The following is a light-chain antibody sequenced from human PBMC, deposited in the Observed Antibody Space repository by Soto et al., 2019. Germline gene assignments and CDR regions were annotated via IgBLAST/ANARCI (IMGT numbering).Light chain of an antibody. J-gene: IGKJ1*01. CDR1: QGIGDT. Sequence: EVVLTQSPATLSVSPGEGVTLSCRASQGIGDTLAWYQHKPGQTPRLLIYGASNRATGIPDRFSGSGSGTDFTLTISRLEPEDFAVYYCQQYGSSPRTFGQGTKVEIK. V-gene: IGKV3-20*01. CDR3: QQYGSSPRT. CDR2: GAS.